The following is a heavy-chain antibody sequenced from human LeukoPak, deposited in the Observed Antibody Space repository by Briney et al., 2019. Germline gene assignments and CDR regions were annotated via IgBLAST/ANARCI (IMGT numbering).Heavy chain of an antibody. V-gene: IGHV3-48*01. J-gene: IGHJ6*04. CDR1: GFTFSSYS. Sequence: GGSLRLSCAASGFTFSSYSMNWVRQAPGKGLEWVSYISSSSSTIYYADSVKGRFTISRDNAKNSLYLQMNSLRAEDTAMYYCARDPGLGDYSTIDAMDVWGKGTTVTVSS. CDR3: ARDPGLGDYSTIDAMDV. CDR2: ISSSSSTI. D-gene: IGHD4-11*01.